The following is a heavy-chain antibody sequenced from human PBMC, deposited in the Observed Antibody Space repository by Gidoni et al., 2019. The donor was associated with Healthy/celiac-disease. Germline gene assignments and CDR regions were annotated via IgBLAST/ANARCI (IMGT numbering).Heavy chain of an antibody. CDR3: ARHLGRENFDY. V-gene: IGHV4-39*01. CDR1: GCSISSSSYY. Sequence: QLQLQESGPGLVKPSDTLSLTCTVSGCSISSSSYYWGWIRQPPGKGLEWIGSIYYSGSTYYNPSLKSRVTISVDTSKNQFSLKLSSVTAADTAVYYCARHLGRENFDYWGQGTLVTVSS. D-gene: IGHD3-16*01. CDR2: IYYSGST. J-gene: IGHJ4*02.